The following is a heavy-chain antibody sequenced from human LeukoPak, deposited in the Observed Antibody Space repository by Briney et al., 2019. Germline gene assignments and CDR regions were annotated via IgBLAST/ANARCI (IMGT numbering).Heavy chain of an antibody. Sequence: SETLSLTCTVSGASIRNYYWSWIRQPAWKGLEWIGRIVPSGNTNYNPALKSRVTMSVDTSKNQFSLKLNSVTAADTAVYYCAKEGAASGPDFDYWGQGTLVIVSS. CDR2: IVPSGNT. CDR3: AKEGAASGPDFDY. V-gene: IGHV4-4*07. J-gene: IGHJ4*02. CDR1: GASIRNYY. D-gene: IGHD6-13*01.